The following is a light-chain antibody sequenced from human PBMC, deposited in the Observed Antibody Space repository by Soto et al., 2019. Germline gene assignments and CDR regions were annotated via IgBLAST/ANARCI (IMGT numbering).Light chain of an antibody. CDR3: QQYYRYLT. V-gene: IGKV1-8*01. CDR1: QGISSY. J-gene: IGKJ2*01. CDR2: AAS. Sequence: AIRMTQSPSSFSASTGDRVTITCRASQGISSYLAWYQQKPGKAPKLLIYAASTLQSGVPSRFSGSGSGTDFTLTISCLQSEDFATYYCQQYYRYLTFGQGTKLEI.